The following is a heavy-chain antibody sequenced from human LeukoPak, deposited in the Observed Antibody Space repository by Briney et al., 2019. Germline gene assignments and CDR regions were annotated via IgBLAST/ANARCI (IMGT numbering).Heavy chain of an antibody. D-gene: IGHD7-27*01. CDR1: GGSISSYY. Sequence: SETLSLTCTVSGGSISSYYWSWIRQPPGKGLEWIGYIYHSGSTNYNPSLKSRVTISVDTSKNQFSLKLSSVTAADTAVYYCARDLGTGDRRVDYWGQGTLVTVSS. CDR2: IYHSGST. CDR3: ARDLGTGDRRVDY. J-gene: IGHJ4*02. V-gene: IGHV4-59*01.